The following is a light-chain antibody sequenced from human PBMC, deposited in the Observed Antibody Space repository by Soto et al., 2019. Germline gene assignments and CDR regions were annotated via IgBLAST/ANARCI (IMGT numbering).Light chain of an antibody. CDR3: SSYTSSNTYV. J-gene: IGLJ1*01. CDR2: DVS. V-gene: IGLV2-14*01. Sequence: QSALTQPASVSGSPGQSTTISCTGTSSDVGGYNYVSWYQQHPGKAPQLMIYDVSNRPSGVSNRFSGSKSGNTASLTISGLQADDEADYYCSSYTSSNTYVFGTGTQLTVL. CDR1: SSDVGGYNY.